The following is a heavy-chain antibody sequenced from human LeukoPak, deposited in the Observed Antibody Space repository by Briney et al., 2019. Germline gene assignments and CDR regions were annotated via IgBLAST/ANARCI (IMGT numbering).Heavy chain of an antibody. J-gene: IGHJ6*02. D-gene: IGHD2-2*01. CDR3: ARSGYCSSTSCTDDYYYGMDV. Sequence: GSLRLSCAASGFTFSSYSMNWVRQAPGKGLEWVSYIGSSSSTIYYADSVKGRFTISRDNAKNSLYLQMNSLRAEDTAVYYCARSGYCSSTSCTDDYYYGMDVWGQGTTVTVSS. CDR2: IGSSSSTI. V-gene: IGHV3-48*01. CDR1: GFTFSSYS.